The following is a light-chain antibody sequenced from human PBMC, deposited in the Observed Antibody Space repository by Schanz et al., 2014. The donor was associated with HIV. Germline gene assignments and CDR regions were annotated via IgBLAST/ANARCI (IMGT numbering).Light chain of an antibody. V-gene: IGKV1-5*03. CDR3: LQRSNWAPLFT. CDR2: KTS. Sequence: DIQMTQSPSTLSASVGDRVTITCRASQSISSWLAWYQQKPGKAPKLLIFKTSSLERGVPSRFSGSGSGTEFTLTISSLQPDDFAVYYCLQRSNWAPLFTFGPGTKVDIK. J-gene: IGKJ3*01. CDR1: QSISSW.